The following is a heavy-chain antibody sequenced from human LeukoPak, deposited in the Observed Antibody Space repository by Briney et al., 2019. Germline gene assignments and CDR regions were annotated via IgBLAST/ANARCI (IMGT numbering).Heavy chain of an antibody. V-gene: IGHV3-30*18. CDR1: GFTFSSYG. J-gene: IGHJ1*01. D-gene: IGHD2-15*01. CDR3: AKNSRCSGGSCYSGAEYFQH. Sequence: QSGGSLRLSCAASGFTFSSYGMHWVRQAPGKGLEWVAVISYDESNKYYADSVKGRFTISRDNSKNTLYLQMNSLRAEDTAVYYCAKNSRCSGGSCYSGAEYFQHWGQGTLVTVSS. CDR2: ISYDESNK.